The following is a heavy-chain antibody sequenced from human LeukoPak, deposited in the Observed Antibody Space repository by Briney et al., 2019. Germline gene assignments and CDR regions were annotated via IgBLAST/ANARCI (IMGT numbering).Heavy chain of an antibody. J-gene: IGHJ5*02. Sequence: ASVKVSCKASGYTFTSYYMHWVRQAPGQGLEWMGWISAYNGNTNYAQKLQGRVTMTTDTSTSTAYMELRSLRSDDTAVYYCARGSIAARQYWFDPWGQGTLVTVSS. D-gene: IGHD6-6*01. CDR3: ARGSIAARQYWFDP. CDR1: GYTFTSYY. V-gene: IGHV1-18*04. CDR2: ISAYNGNT.